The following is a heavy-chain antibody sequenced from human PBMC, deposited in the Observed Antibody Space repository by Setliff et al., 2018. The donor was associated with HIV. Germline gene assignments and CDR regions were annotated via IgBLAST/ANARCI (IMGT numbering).Heavy chain of an antibody. Sequence: ASVKVSCKASGYSFTSYGINWVRQAPGQGLGWMGWISPYNGNTDYAQNFQGRVTMTTDTSTSTVYMELRSLISDDTAVYYCARGVLITFGYQNWFDPWGQGTLGTVS. CDR2: ISPYNGNT. D-gene: IGHD3-16*01. J-gene: IGHJ5*02. CDR1: GYSFTSYG. V-gene: IGHV1-18*01. CDR3: ARGVLITFGYQNWFDP.